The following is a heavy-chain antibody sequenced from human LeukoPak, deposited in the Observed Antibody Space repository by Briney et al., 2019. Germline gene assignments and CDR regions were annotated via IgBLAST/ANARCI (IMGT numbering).Heavy chain of an antibody. CDR3: AREGALMGIVVVPAAYDAFDI. Sequence: SETLSLTCTVSGGSISSGSYYWSWIRQPAGKGLEWIGRIYTSGSTNYNPSLKSRVTISVDTSKNQFSLKLSSVTAADTAVYYCAREGALMGIVVVPAAYDAFDIWGQGTMVTVSS. V-gene: IGHV4-61*02. CDR1: GGSISSGSYY. J-gene: IGHJ3*02. CDR2: IYTSGST. D-gene: IGHD2-2*03.